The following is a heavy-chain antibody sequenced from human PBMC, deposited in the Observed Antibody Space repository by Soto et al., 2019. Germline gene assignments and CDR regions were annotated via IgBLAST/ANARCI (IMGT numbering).Heavy chain of an antibody. V-gene: IGHV4-59*01. D-gene: IGHD3-3*01. J-gene: IGHJ6*03. CDR2: IYYSGST. Sequence: QVQLQESGPGLVKPSETLSLTCTVSGGSLSRYFWSWIRQPPGKGLEWIGYIYYSGSTNYNPSLKGPGTLSVDTSKNPFSLNLRSANAADTAVYYCAREAVKDDFWSGYYSPYYYYYLDVWGKGTTVTVSS. CDR3: AREAVKDDFWSGYYSPYYYYYLDV. CDR1: GGSLSRYF.